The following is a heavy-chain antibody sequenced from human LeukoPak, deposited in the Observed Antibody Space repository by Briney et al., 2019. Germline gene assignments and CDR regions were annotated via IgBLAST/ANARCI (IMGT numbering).Heavy chain of an antibody. J-gene: IGHJ4*02. D-gene: IGHD1-26*01. Sequence: SVKVSCKASGGTFSSYAISWVRQAPGQGLEWMGGIIPIFGTANYAQKFQGRVTITTDESTSTAYMELSSLRSEDTAVYYCAAISMNSGLTSLRGWEALGAFDYWGQGTLVTVSS. CDR3: AAISMNSGLTSLRGWEALGAFDY. CDR1: GGTFSSYA. CDR2: IIPIFGTA. V-gene: IGHV1-69*05.